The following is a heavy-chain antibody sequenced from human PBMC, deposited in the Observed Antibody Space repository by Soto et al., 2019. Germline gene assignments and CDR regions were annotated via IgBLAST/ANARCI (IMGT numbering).Heavy chain of an antibody. V-gene: IGHV4-34*01. CDR3: ARASNYYGDSEHFQH. J-gene: IGHJ1*01. CDR1: GGSFSGYY. D-gene: IGHD4-17*01. CDR2: INHSGST. Sequence: SETLSLTCAVYGGSFSGYYWSWIRQPPGKGLEWIGEINHSGSTNYNPSLKSRVTISVDTSKNQFSLKLSSVTAADTAVYYCARASNYYGDSEHFQHWGQGTLVTVSS.